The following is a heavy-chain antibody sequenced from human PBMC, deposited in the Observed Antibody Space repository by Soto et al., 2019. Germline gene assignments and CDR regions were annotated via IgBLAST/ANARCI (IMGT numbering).Heavy chain of an antibody. Sequence: ASVKVSCKASGYTFTSYDINWVRQATGQGLEWMGWMNPNSGNTGYAQKFQGRVTMTRNTSISTTYMELSSLRSEDTAVYYCARGWLPYYDILTGYYLDWGQGTLVTVSS. CDR2: MNPNSGNT. CDR1: GYTFTSYD. CDR3: ARGWLPYYDILTGYYLD. J-gene: IGHJ4*02. D-gene: IGHD3-9*01. V-gene: IGHV1-8*01.